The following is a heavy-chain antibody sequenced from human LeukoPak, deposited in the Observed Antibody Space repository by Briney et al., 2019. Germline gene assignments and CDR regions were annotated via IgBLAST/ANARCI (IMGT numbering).Heavy chain of an antibody. CDR3: ARYTYYYGSGSYFWFDP. CDR1: GGSFSGYY. J-gene: IGHJ5*02. V-gene: IGHV4-34*01. Sequence: KPSETLSLTCAVYGGSFSGYYWSWIRQPPGKGLEWIGEINHSGSTNYNPSLKSRVTISVDTSKNQFSLKLSSVTAADTAVYYCARYTYYYGSGSYFWFDPWGQGTLVTVSS. CDR2: INHSGST. D-gene: IGHD3-10*01.